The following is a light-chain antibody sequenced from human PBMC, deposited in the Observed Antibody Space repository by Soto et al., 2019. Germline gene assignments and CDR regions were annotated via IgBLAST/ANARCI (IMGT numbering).Light chain of an antibody. J-gene: IGLJ2*01. Sequence: QAVVTQPPSVSGAPGQRVTISCTGASSNIGAGYDVHWYKQVPGTAPKVVIYGNDNRALGVPDRFSGSKSGTSASLAITGLQPEDEADYYCQSFDSSMSGVAFGGGTKVTVL. CDR1: SSNIGAGYD. CDR3: QSFDSSMSGVA. V-gene: IGLV1-40*01. CDR2: GND.